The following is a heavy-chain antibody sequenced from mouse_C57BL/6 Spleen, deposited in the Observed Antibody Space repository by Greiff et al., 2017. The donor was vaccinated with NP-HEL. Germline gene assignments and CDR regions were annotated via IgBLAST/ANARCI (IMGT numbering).Heavy chain of an antibody. V-gene: IGHV1-52*01. Sequence: QVQLQQSGAELVRPGSSVKLSCTASGFTFTSYWMHWVKQRPIQGLEWIGNIDPSDSETHYNQKFKDKATLTVDKSSSTAYMQLSSLTSEDSAVYYCARGYYGSSFDYWGQGTTLTVSS. D-gene: IGHD1-1*01. J-gene: IGHJ2*01. CDR1: GFTFTSYW. CDR2: IDPSDSET. CDR3: ARGYYGSSFDY.